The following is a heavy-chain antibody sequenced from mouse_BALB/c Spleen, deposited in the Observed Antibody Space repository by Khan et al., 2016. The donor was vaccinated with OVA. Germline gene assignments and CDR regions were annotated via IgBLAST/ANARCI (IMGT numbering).Heavy chain of an antibody. CDR3: DRNYDYDEGLAY. V-gene: IGHV2-2*02. J-gene: IGHJ3*01. D-gene: IGHD2-4*01. CDR2: IWSVGST. CDR1: GFSLTSYG. Sequence: QVQLKQSGPGLVQPSQSLSITCTVSGFSLTSYGVHWVRQSPGKGLEWLGVIWSVGSTDYNAAFISRLNLSKDNSKSQAFFKMKSLQANDTAIYYCDRNYDYDEGLAYWGQGTLVTVSA.